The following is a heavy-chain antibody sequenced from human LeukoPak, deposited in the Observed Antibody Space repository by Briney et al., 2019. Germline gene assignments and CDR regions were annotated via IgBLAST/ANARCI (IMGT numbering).Heavy chain of an antibody. V-gene: IGHV4-30-2*01. J-gene: IGHJ4*02. CDR2: IYHSGST. CDR1: GGSISSGGYS. Sequence: SQTLSLTCAVSGGSISSGGYSWSWIRQPPGKGLEWIGYIYHSGSTYYNPSLKSRVTIPVDRSKNQFSLKLSSVTAADTAVYYCARKTRKGFDYWGQGTLVTVSS. CDR3: ARKTRKGFDY.